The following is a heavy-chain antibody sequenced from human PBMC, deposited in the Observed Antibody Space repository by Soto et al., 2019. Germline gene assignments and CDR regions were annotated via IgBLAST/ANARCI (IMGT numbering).Heavy chain of an antibody. CDR3: AKDTGSTTYYFDY. D-gene: IGHD1-1*01. CDR1: GFTFDDYA. CDR2: ISWNSGSI. Sequence: GGSLRLSCAASGFTFDDYAMHWVRQAPGKGLEWVSGISWNSGSIGYADSVKGRFTTSRDNAKNSLYLQMNSLRAEDTALYYCAKDTGSTTYYFDYWGQGTLVTVSS. J-gene: IGHJ4*02. V-gene: IGHV3-9*01.